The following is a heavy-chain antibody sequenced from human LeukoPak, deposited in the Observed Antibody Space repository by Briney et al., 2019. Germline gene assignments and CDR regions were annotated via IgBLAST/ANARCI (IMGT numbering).Heavy chain of an antibody. CDR1: GFTFSSYA. V-gene: IGHV3-23*01. CDR2: ISGSGGST. J-gene: IGHJ4*02. CDR3: ARDSRGVPYSTLDY. Sequence: GGSLRLSCAASGFTFSSYAMSWVRQAPGKGLEWVSAISGSGGSTYYADSVKGRFTISRDNSKNTLYLQMNSLRAEDTAVYYCARDSRGVPYSTLDYWGQGTLVTVSS. D-gene: IGHD6-13*01.